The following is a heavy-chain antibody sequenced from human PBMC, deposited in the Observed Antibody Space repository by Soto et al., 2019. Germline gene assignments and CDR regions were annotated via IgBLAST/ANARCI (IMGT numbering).Heavy chain of an antibody. Sequence: QLQLQESGPGLVKPSETLSLTCTVSGGSISSSSYYWAWIRQPPGKGLEWIASMYHSGSTYYNPSLKSRVTISVDTSKNQFSLNLTSVTAADTAMYYCARPGGTYLIYYFDSWGQGTLVTVSS. CDR3: ARPGGTYLIYYFDS. CDR1: GGSISSSSYY. J-gene: IGHJ4*02. V-gene: IGHV4-39*01. D-gene: IGHD1-26*01. CDR2: MYHSGST.